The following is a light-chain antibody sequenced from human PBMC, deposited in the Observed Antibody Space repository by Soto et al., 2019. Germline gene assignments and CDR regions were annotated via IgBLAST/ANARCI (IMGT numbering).Light chain of an antibody. J-gene: IGKJ1*01. CDR2: GAS. Sequence: EIMMTQSPATLSVSPGGRATLSCRASQSVSSNLAWYQQKPGQAPRLLVYGASTRATGIPARFSGSGSGTEFTLTISSLQSEDFAVYCCQQYYKLPWTFGQGTKVEIK. CDR3: QQYYKLPWT. CDR1: QSVSSN. V-gene: IGKV3-15*01.